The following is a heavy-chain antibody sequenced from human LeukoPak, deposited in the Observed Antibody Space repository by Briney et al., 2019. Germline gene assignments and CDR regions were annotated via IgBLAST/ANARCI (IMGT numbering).Heavy chain of an antibody. J-gene: IGHJ6*02. CDR1: GFTFGSFT. Sequence: GGSLRLSCAASGFTFGSFTMSWVRQAPGRSLEWVSAIRGTDTNTYYADSVRGRFTISRDNSNNTLFLQMNGLRAEDTAVYYCAKAGFYYGSGIMSPLGIGYFTMDVWGQGTTVTVSS. CDR3: AKAGFYYGSGIMSPLGIGYFTMDV. V-gene: IGHV3-23*01. CDR2: IRGTDTNT. D-gene: IGHD3-10*01.